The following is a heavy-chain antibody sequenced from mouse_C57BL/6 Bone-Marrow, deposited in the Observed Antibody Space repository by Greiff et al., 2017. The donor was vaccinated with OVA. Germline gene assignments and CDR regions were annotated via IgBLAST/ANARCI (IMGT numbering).Heavy chain of an antibody. V-gene: IGHV1-81*01. CDR3: ARCYYGAMDY. J-gene: IGHJ4*01. Sequence: VQLQESGAELARPGASVKLSCQASGYTFTSYGLSWVKQRTGQGLEWIGEIYPRSGNTYYNEKFKGKATLTADKSSSTAYMELRSLTSEDSAVYFCARCYYGAMDYWGQGTSVTVSS. CDR1: GYTFTSYG. D-gene: IGHD1-1*01. CDR2: IYPRSGNT.